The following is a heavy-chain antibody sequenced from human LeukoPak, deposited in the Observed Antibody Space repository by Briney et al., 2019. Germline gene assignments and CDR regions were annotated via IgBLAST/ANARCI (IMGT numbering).Heavy chain of an antibody. V-gene: IGHV4-34*01. CDR2: INHSGST. CDR1: GGSFSGYY. CDR3: ARAIVVVVAGTPFNHNDAFDI. Sequence: PSETLSLTCAVYGGSFSGYYWSWIRQPPGKGLEWIGEINHSGSTNYNPSLKSGVTISVDTSKNQFSLKLSPVTAADTDVYYCARAIVVVVAGTPFNHNDAFDIWGQGTMVTVSS. J-gene: IGHJ3*02. D-gene: IGHD2-15*01.